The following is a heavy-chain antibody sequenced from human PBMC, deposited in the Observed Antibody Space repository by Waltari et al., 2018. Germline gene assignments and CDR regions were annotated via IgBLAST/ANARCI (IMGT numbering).Heavy chain of an antibody. J-gene: IGHJ4*02. CDR2: SNQSGST. CDR1: GGSFSGYY. Sequence: QVQLQQWGAGLLKPSETLYLTCAVYGGSFSGYYWSWIRPPPGKVLEWIGESNQSGSTNYNPSLKVRVTISVDTSKNQFSLKLGSVTAADTAVYYCAGGPDYDFWSGYYNWDYWGQGTLVTVSS. D-gene: IGHD3-3*01. V-gene: IGHV4-34*01. CDR3: AGGPDYDFWSGYYNWDY.